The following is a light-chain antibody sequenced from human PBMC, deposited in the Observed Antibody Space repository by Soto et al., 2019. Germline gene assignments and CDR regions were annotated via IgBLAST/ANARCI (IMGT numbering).Light chain of an antibody. Sequence: EIVLTQSPATLSLSPGERATLSCRASESVSNNLAWYQQKAGQAPRLLIYGASTRATGIPARFSGSGSGTEFTLTISSLQSEDFAVYYCKQYSIWRTFGQGTKGDIK. V-gene: IGKV3-15*01. CDR2: GAS. CDR1: ESVSNN. CDR3: KQYSIWRT. J-gene: IGKJ1*01.